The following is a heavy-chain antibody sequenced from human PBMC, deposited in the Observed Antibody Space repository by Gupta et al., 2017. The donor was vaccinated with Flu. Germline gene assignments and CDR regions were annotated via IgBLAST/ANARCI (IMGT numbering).Heavy chain of an antibody. CDR3: AREIQTGEGYMDV. Sequence: ISSYYWSWIRQPPGKGLEWIGYIYYSGSTNYNPSLKSRVTISVDTSKNQFSLKLSSVTAADTAVYYCAREIQTGEGYMDVWGKGTTVTVSS. CDR2: IYYSGST. D-gene: IGHD5-18*01. J-gene: IGHJ6*03. CDR1: ISSYY. V-gene: IGHV4-59*01.